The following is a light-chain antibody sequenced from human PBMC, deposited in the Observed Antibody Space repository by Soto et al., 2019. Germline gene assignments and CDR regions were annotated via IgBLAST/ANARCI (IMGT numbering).Light chain of an antibody. CDR2: DAS. J-gene: IGKJ2*01. Sequence: DLQMTQSPSTLSASVGDRVTIACRASQSISNRLAWYHQKPGKTPNLLIYDASNLGSGVPSRFSGSGSGTEFTLTISSLQPDDFATYYCQEYNSYPMYTCGQGTKVDIK. CDR3: QEYNSYPMYT. V-gene: IGKV1-5*01. CDR1: QSISNR.